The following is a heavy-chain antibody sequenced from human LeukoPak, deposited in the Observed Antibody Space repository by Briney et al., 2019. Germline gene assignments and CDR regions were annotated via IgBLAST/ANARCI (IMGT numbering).Heavy chain of an antibody. CDR1: GFTVSSDY. D-gene: IGHD6-13*01. CDR3: ARSGTITAAGLFDS. CDR2: IYSGGTT. J-gene: IGHJ4*02. Sequence: PGGSLRLSCVASGFTVSSDYMSWVRQAPGKGLEWVSVIYSGGTTFYADSMKGRFTISRDNSKNTLYLQMHSLRAEDTAVYYCARSGTITAAGLFDSWGQGTLVTASS. V-gene: IGHV3-53*01.